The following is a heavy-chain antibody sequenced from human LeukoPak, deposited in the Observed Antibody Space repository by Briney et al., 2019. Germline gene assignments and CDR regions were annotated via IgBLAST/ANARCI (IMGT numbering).Heavy chain of an antibody. CDR3: VKDPNGDYIGTFDI. CDR1: KFNFNSYG. CDR2: ISGSGGST. Sequence: GGSLRLSCTTSKFNFNSYGMTWVRQAPGKGLEWVSSISGSGGSTQYAASVQGRFTISRDNSKNTLYLQMNSLGAEDTAVYYCVKDPNGDYIGTFDIWGQGTMVTVSS. J-gene: IGHJ3*02. D-gene: IGHD4-17*01. V-gene: IGHV3-23*01.